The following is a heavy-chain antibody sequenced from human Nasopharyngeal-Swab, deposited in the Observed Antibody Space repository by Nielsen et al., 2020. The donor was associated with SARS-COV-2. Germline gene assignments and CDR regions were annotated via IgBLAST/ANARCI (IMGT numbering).Heavy chain of an antibody. J-gene: IGHJ6*03. CDR3: AKTMVRGDFYYFLDV. V-gene: IGHV3-9*01. Sequence: SLKISCVASGFSFVDYTMHWVRQAPGKGLEWVSGISWKSGNMGYADSVKGRFTISRDNAKNSVYLQMNSLRPEDTALYYCAKTMVRGDFYYFLDVWGKGTTVTVSS. CDR2: ISWKSGNM. CDR1: GFSFVDYT. D-gene: IGHD3-10*01.